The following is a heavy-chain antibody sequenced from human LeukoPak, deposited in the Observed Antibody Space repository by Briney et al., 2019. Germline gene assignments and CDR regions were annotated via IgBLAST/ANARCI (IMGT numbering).Heavy chain of an antibody. CDR3: AKDRSGWLQPNSYGMDV. CDR2: ISGSGGRT. CDR1: GFTFSSYA. J-gene: IGHJ6*02. Sequence: GGSLRLSCAASGFTFSSYAISWVRQAPGKGLEWVSGISGSGGRTYYADSVKGRFTISRDNSKNTLYLQMNSLRAEDTAVYYCAKDRSGWLQPNSYGMDVWGQGSTVTVSS. D-gene: IGHD5-24*01. V-gene: IGHV3-23*01.